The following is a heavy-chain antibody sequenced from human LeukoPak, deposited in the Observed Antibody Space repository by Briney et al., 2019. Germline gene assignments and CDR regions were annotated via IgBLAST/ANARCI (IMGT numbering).Heavy chain of an antibody. CDR2: IQFDGGDI. V-gene: IGHV3-30*02. CDR3: AEDQQLEPFHY. J-gene: IGHJ4*02. CDR1: GLTFSNYG. D-gene: IGHD6-13*01. Sequence: GGSLRLSCAASGLTFSNYGMHWVRQAPGKGLEWVAFIQFDGGDIFYTDSVKGRFTISRDNSKNTLFLQMNSLRTDDTAMYYCAEDQQLEPFHYWGRGTLVTASS.